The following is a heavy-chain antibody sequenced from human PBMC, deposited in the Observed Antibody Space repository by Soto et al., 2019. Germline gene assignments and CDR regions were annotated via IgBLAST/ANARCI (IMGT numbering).Heavy chain of an antibody. Sequence: GGSLRLSCAASGFTFSSYWMHWVRQAPGKGLVWVSRINSDGSSTSYADSVKGRFTISRDNAKNTLYLQMNSLRAEDTAVYYCARAFPDYDILTGYFFWSQGTLVTVSS. CDR2: INSDGSST. V-gene: IGHV3-74*01. D-gene: IGHD3-9*01. J-gene: IGHJ4*02. CDR3: ARAFPDYDILTGYFF. CDR1: GFTFSSYW.